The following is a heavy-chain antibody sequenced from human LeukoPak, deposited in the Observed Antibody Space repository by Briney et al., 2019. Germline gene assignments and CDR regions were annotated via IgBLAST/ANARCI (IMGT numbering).Heavy chain of an antibody. J-gene: IGHJ4*02. CDR1: GYTFTDYY. CDR3: ASAHLWFGLY. Sequence: ASVKVSCMASGYTFTDYYMHWGRQKTVQGVERMGWIDPDCGGTNYAQKFQGRVTMTRDTSISTASMELSRLRSDDTAVYYCASAHLWFGLYWGQGTLVTVSS. D-gene: IGHD3-10*01. CDR2: IDPDCGGT. V-gene: IGHV1-2*02.